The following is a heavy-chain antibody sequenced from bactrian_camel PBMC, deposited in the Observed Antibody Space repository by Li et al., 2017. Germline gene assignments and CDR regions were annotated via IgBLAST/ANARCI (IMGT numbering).Heavy chain of an antibody. V-gene: IGHV3S55*01. CDR1: VYTSGFWC. D-gene: IGHD2*01. J-gene: IGHJ4*01. CDR2: IDSNGRS. Sequence: HVQLVESGGGSVQAGGSRRLSCTSNVYTSGFWCMGWFHHGPGQEGVAFIDSNGRSTYADAVKDRFSISKDNDKEILYLQMDSLRPEDTAVYYCAALRRGSFASSGGCLDVLTFGVRGQGTQVTVS. CDR3: AALRRGSFASSGGCLDVLTFGV.